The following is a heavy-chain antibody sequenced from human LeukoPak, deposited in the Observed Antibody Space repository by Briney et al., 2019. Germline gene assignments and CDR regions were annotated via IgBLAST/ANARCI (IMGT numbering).Heavy chain of an antibody. Sequence: GESLKISCKGSGYSFTSYWIGWVRQMPGKGLEWMGIIYPGDSDTRYSPSFQGQVTISADKSISTAYLQWSSLKASDTAMYYCARASRRYDILTGYSVVGAFDIWGQGTMVTVSS. CDR2: IYPGDSDT. CDR3: ARASRRYDILTGYSVVGAFDI. J-gene: IGHJ3*02. CDR1: GYSFTSYW. V-gene: IGHV5-51*01. D-gene: IGHD3-9*01.